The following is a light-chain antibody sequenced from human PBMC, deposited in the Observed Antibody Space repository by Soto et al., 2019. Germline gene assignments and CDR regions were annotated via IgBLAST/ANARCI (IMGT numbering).Light chain of an antibody. Sequence: QSALTQPPSASGSPGQSVTISCTGTSSDIGGYNFVSWYQHHPGKAPKLIIDEVTKRPSGVPDRFSGSKSGNTASLTVSGLQAEDEADYYCSSCAGSTNPYVFGTGTKLTVL. CDR3: SSCAGSTNPYV. J-gene: IGLJ1*01. CDR2: EVT. V-gene: IGLV2-8*01. CDR1: SSDIGGYNF.